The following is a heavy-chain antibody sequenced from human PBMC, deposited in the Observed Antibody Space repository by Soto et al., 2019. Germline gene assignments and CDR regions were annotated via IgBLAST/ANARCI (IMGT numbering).Heavy chain of an antibody. D-gene: IGHD1-26*01. CDR2: IYYSGTT. V-gene: IGHV4-28*01. Sequence: QVQLQESGPGLVKPSDTLSLTCAVSGYSISSSNWWGWIRQPPGKGLEWIGYIYYSGTTSYNPSLKSRVTMSVDTSQNQFSLKLTSVTAVDTAVYYCARREIQGPIDYWGQGTLVTVSS. CDR3: ARREIQGPIDY. CDR1: GYSISSSNW. J-gene: IGHJ4*02.